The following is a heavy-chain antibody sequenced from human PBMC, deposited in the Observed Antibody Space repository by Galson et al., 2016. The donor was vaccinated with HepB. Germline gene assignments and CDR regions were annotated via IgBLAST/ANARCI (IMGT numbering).Heavy chain of an antibody. Sequence: SLRLSCAASGFTVGNNYMSWVRQVPGKGLEWASGIYSGGGTYYADSVKGRFTISRDNSKNTLYLQMNSLRAEDTAVYYCATPRGYSYGYWDDTTTDYWGQGTLVTVSS. V-gene: IGHV3-53*01. CDR1: GFTVGNNY. CDR3: ATPRGYSYGYWDDTTTDY. J-gene: IGHJ4*02. CDR2: IYSGGGT. D-gene: IGHD5-18*01.